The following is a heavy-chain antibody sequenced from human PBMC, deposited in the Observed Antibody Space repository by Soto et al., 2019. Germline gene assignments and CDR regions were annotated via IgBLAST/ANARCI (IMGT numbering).Heavy chain of an antibody. J-gene: IGHJ4*02. V-gene: IGHV3-33*01. CDR2: IWYDGSIK. CDR1: GFTFSSYG. CDR3: ARTLDYDYGDLTEDY. Sequence: QVQLVESGGGVVQPGRSLRLSCAASGFTFSSYGMHWVRRAPGKGLEWVAVIWYDGSIKNYADSVKGRFTISRDNSKNTLYLQMNSLRAEDTAVYYCARTLDYDYGDLTEDYWGQGTLVTVSS. D-gene: IGHD4-17*01.